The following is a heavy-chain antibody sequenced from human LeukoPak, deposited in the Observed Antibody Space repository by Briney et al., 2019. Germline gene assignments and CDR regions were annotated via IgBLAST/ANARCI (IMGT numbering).Heavy chain of an antibody. J-gene: IGHJ4*02. V-gene: IGHV3-53*01. CDR1: GFTVSSNY. D-gene: IGHD6-25*01. Sequence: GGSLRLSCAASGFTVSSNYMSWVRQAPGKGLEWVSVIYSGGSTYYADSVKGRFTISRDNSKNTLYLQMNSLRVEDTAVYYCARSPWGDSSGPYYFDYWGQGTLVTVSS. CDR2: IYSGGST. CDR3: ARSPWGDSSGPYYFDY.